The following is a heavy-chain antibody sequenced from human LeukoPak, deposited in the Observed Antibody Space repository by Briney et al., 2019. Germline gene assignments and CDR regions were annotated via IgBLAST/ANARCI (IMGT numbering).Heavy chain of an antibody. V-gene: IGHV4-61*01. D-gene: IGHD3-10*01. CDR1: GGSVSSGSYY. J-gene: IGHJ4*02. CDR3: ARFTYYYGSGD. CDR2: IYYSGST. Sequence: SETLSLTCTVSGGSVSSGSYYWSWIRQPPGKGLEWIGYIYYSGSTNYNPSLKSRVTISVDTSKNQFSLKLSSVTAADTAVYYRARFTYYYGSGDWGQGTLVTVSS.